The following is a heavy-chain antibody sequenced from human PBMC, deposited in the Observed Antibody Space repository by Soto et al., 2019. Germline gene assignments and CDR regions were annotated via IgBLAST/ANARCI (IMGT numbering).Heavy chain of an antibody. V-gene: IGHV3-43*02. CDR1: GFTFDDYA. CDR2: ISGDGGST. Sequence: GGSLRLSCAAPGFTFDDYAMHWVRQAPGKGLEWVSLISGDGGSTYYADSVKGRFTISRDNSKNSLYLQMNSLRTEDTALYYCAKDIGYSSSWYYYYGMDVWGQGTTVTVSS. D-gene: IGHD6-13*01. CDR3: AKDIGYSSSWYYYYGMDV. J-gene: IGHJ6*02.